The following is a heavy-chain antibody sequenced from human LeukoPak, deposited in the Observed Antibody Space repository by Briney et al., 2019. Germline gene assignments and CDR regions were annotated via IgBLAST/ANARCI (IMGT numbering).Heavy chain of an antibody. CDR2: INAGNGYT. J-gene: IGHJ3*01. D-gene: IGHD3-10*01. V-gene: IGHV1-3*03. CDR3: ARGKTYGSGSGDAFDF. CDR1: GYTFTRYA. Sequence: ASVKVSCKASGYTFTRYAMHWVRQAPGQRLEWMGWINAGNGYTKYSQESQGRVTFTRDTSASTAYMELSSLRSDDMAVYYCARGKTYGSGSGDAFDFWGQGTMVTVSS.